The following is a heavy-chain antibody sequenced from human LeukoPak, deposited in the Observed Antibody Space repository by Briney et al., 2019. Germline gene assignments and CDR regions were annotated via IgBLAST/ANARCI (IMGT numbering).Heavy chain of an antibody. CDR2: IYYSGST. D-gene: IGHD3-10*01. CDR1: GGSISSSSYY. V-gene: IGHV4-39*07. Sequence: SETLSLTCTVSGGSISSSSYYWGWIRQPPGKGLEWIGSIYYSGSTYYNPSLKSRVTISVDTSKNQFSLKLSSVTAADTAVYYCARGRMVRGVIGYFEYWGQGTLVTVSS. J-gene: IGHJ4*02. CDR3: ARGRMVRGVIGYFEY.